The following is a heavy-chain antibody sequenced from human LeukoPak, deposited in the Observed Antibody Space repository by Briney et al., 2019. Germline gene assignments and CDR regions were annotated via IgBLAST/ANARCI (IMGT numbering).Heavy chain of an antibody. D-gene: IGHD6-13*01. CDR1: GFTFSNYA. CDR2: IGGSSVNI. CDR3: TRGSTSTWYDY. J-gene: IGHJ4*02. Sequence: GGSLRLSCAASGFTFSNYAMSWVRRAPGKGLEWVSLIGGSSVNIYYAGSVKGRFTISRDNSKNTLYPQMNSLRGDDTAVYYCTRGSTSTWYDYWGQGIQVTVSS. V-gene: IGHV3-23*01.